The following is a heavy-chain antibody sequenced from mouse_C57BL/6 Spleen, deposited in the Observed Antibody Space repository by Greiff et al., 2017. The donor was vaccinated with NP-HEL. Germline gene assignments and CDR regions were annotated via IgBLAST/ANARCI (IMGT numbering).Heavy chain of an antibody. V-gene: IGHV3-6*01. CDR2: ISYDGSN. D-gene: IGHD2-3*01. CDR1: GYSITSGYY. CDR3: AREDDGYYGY. J-gene: IGHJ2*01. Sequence: EVKLQESGPGLVKPSQSLSLTCSVTGYSITSGYYWNWIRQFPGNKLEWMGYISYDGSNNYNPSLKNRISITRDTSKNQFFLKLNSVTTEDTATYYCAREDDGYYGYWGQGTTLTVSS.